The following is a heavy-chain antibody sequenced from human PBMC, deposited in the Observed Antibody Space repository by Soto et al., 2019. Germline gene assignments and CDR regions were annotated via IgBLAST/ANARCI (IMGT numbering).Heavy chain of an antibody. V-gene: IGHV1-46*03. CDR3: ASESSYYYDSSGYLGAGWFDP. Sequence: ASVKVSCKASGYTFTSYYMHWVRQAPGQGLEWMGIINPSGGSTSYAQKFQGRVTMTRDTSTSTVYMELSSLRSEDTAVYYCASESSYYYDSSGYLGAGWFDPWGQGTLVTVSS. CDR2: INPSGGST. J-gene: IGHJ5*02. D-gene: IGHD3-22*01. CDR1: GYTFTSYY.